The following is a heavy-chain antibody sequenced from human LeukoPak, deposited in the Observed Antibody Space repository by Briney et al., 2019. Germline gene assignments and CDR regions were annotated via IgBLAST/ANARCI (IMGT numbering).Heavy chain of an antibody. CDR1: GGSISSYY. CDR3: ARRGYDFWSGYYTGYFDY. CDR2: IYYSGST. Sequence: PSETLSLTCTVSGGSISSYYWSWIRQPPGKGLEWIGYIYYSGSTNYNPSLKSRVTISVVTSKNQFSLKLSSVTAADTAVYYCARRGYDFWSGYYTGYFDYWGQGTLVTVSS. D-gene: IGHD3-3*01. V-gene: IGHV4-59*08. J-gene: IGHJ4*02.